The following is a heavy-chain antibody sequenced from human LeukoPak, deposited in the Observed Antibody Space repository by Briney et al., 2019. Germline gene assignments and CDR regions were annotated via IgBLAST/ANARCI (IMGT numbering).Heavy chain of an antibody. CDR1: GFTFSDYY. Sequence: GGSLRLSCAASGFTFSDYYMSWIRQAPEKGLEWVSYISSSSSYTNYADSVKGRFTISRDNAKNSLYLQMNSLRAEDTAVYYCARGVDFDWLLYYYWGQGTLVTVSS. D-gene: IGHD3-9*01. J-gene: IGHJ4*02. CDR2: ISSSSSYT. CDR3: ARGVDFDWLLYYY. V-gene: IGHV3-11*06.